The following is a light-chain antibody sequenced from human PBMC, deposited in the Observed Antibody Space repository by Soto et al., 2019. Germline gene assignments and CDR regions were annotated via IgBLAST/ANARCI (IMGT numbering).Light chain of an antibody. J-gene: IGLJ1*01. CDR1: SSDVGGYNY. V-gene: IGLV2-14*01. Sequence: QSALTQPASVSGSPGQSITISCTGTSSDVGGYNYVSWYQHHPGKAPKLMIYEVSNRPSGISNRFSGSKSGNTASLTISGLQAEDEADYHCGSYTLSSARYVFGTGTKVTVL. CDR3: GSYTLSSARYV. CDR2: EVS.